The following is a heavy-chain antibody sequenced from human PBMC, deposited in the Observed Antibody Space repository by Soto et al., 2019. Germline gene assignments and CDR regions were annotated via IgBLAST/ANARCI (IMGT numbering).Heavy chain of an antibody. V-gene: IGHV3-30*18. D-gene: IGHD6-6*01. CDR2: ISYDGSNK. Sequence: QVQLVQSGGGVVQPWRSLRLSCAASGFTFSSYGMHWVRQAPGKGLEWVAVISYDGSNKYYADSVKGRFTISRDNSKNTLYLQMNSLRREDPVVDYCAKDRHCFEPWGRETLVAVST. CDR1: GFTFSSYG. CDR3: AKDRHCFEP. J-gene: IGHJ5*02.